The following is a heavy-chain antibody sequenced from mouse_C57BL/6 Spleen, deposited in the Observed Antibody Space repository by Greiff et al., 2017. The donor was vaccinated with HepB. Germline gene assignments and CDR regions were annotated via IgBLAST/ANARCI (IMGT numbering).Heavy chain of an antibody. CDR2: IDPSDSYT. CDR3: ARNGFDGNYGNY. Sequence: VQLQQPGAELVKPGASVKLSCKASGYTFTSYWMQWVKQRPGQGLEWIGEIDPSDSYTNYNQKFKGKATLTVDTSSSTAYMQLSSLTSEDSAVYYCARNGFDGNYGNYWGQGTTLTVSS. CDR1: GYTFTSYW. D-gene: IGHD2-1*01. V-gene: IGHV1-50*01. J-gene: IGHJ2*01.